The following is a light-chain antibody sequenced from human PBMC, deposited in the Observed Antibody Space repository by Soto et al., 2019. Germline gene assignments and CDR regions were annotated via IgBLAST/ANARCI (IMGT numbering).Light chain of an antibody. Sequence: DIQMTQSPSTLSASVGDRVTITCRASQSISTWLAWYQQKPGKGPTLLIYKASRLESGVPSRFSGSGSGTGFALTISSLQPADFATYYCQQYNTYPWTFGQGTKVDIK. J-gene: IGKJ1*01. V-gene: IGKV1-5*03. CDR3: QQYNTYPWT. CDR1: QSISTW. CDR2: KAS.